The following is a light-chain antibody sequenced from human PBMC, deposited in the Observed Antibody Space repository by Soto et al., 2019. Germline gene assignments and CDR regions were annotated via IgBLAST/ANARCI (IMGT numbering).Light chain of an antibody. J-gene: IGLJ1*01. V-gene: IGLV2-14*01. CDR2: EVS. CDR1: SSDVGGYNY. Sequence: QSALTQPASVSGSPGQSITISCTGTSSDVGGYNYVSWYQQHPGKAPKLIIYEVSNRPSGVSNRFSGSKSGNTASLTISGLQAEDEGDYFCSSYGSTSTRYVFGTGTKLTVL. CDR3: SSYGSTSTRYV.